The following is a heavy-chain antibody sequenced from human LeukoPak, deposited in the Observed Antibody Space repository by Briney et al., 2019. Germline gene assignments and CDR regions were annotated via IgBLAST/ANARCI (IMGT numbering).Heavy chain of an antibody. V-gene: IGHV3-30*07. CDR1: GFIFSSYV. CDR2: ISYDGSNI. CDR3: AREPHEAYYYYGMDV. J-gene: IGHJ6*02. Sequence: QPGGSLRLSCAASGFIFSSYVMHWVRQAPGKGLECMAVISYDGSNIYYADSVKGRFTISRDNAKNSLYLQMNSLRAEDTAVYYCAREPHEAYYYYGMDVWGQGTTVTVSS.